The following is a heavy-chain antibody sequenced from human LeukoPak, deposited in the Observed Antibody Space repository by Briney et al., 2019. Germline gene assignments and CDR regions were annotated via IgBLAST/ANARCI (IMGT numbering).Heavy chain of an antibody. D-gene: IGHD2-2*01. CDR3: ARDHRDIVVVPAAMPNWFDP. V-gene: IGHV3-21*01. Sequence: KPGGSLRLSCAASGFTFSSYSMNWVRQAPGKGLEWVSSISSSSSYIYHADSVKGRFTISRDNAKTSLYLQMNSLRAEDTAVYYCARDHRDIVVVPAAMPNWFDPWGQGTLVTVSS. CDR2: ISSSSSYI. J-gene: IGHJ5*02. CDR1: GFTFSSYS.